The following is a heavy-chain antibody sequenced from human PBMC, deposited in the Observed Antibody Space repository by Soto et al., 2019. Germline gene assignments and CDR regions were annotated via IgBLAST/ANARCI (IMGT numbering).Heavy chain of an antibody. CDR2: INHSGST. CDR3: ARLCITMVRGVHYYFDY. V-gene: IGHV4-34*01. Sequence: SETLSLTCAVYGGSFSGYYWSWIRQPPGKGLEWIGEINHSGSTNYNPSLKSRVTISVDTSKNQFSLKLSSVTAADTAVYYCARLCITMVRGVHYYFDYWGQGTLVTVSS. D-gene: IGHD3-10*01. J-gene: IGHJ4*02. CDR1: GGSFSGYY.